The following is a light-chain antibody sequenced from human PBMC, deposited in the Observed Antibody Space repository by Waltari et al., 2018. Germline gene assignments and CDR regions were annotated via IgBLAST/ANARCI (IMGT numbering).Light chain of an antibody. CDR3: QVWDDTTNSGV. J-gene: IGLJ3*02. CDR2: HDT. V-gene: IGLV3-21*01. Sequence: YVLTQPPSVSVAPGKTATLTCGGENIESKSVNWDQQKAGQAPVVVLFHDTDRPSGIPDRLSGSKSGNTATLALSWVEDGDEADYHCQVWDDTTNSGVFGGGTRLTVL. CDR1: NIESKS.